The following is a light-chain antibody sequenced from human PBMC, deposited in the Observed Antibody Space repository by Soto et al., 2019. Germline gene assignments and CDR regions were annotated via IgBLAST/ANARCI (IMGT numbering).Light chain of an antibody. J-gene: IGKJ5*01. CDR1: QSVSSN. V-gene: IGKV3-15*01. Sequence: VEISQFAVSLPQTPGERATLSCRASQSVSSNVAWYQQIPGQTPRLLIYGASTRATGIPVRFSGSGYETEFTLTISSLQYEEDGVCYCRTDSACPPISFGEG. CDR2: GAS. CDR3: RTDSACPPIS.